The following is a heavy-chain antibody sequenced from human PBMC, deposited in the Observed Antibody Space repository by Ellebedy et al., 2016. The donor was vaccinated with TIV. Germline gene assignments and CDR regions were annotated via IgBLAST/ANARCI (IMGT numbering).Heavy chain of an antibody. J-gene: IGHJ6*02. Sequence: ASVKVSCKASGYTFTSYGISWVRQAPGQGLEWMGWISAYNGNTNYAQKLQGRVTMTTDTSTSTAYMELRGLRSDDTAVYYCARDPRLDSSGWYNLGEVGDVWGQGTTVTVSS. CDR2: ISAYNGNT. D-gene: IGHD6-19*01. CDR1: GYTFTSYG. CDR3: ARDPRLDSSGWYNLGEVGDV. V-gene: IGHV1-18*04.